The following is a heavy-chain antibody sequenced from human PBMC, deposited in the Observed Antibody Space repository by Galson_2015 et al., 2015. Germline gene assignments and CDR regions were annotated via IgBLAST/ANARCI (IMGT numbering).Heavy chain of an antibody. CDR3: ARVPAGSGSYYNVRGRVEDY. V-gene: IGHV1-18*01. CDR2: ISAYNGNT. D-gene: IGHD3-10*01. J-gene: IGHJ4*02. Sequence: SVKVSCKASGYTFTSYGISWARQAPGQGLEWMGWISAYNGNTNYAQKLQGRVTMTTDTSTSTAHMELRSLRSDDTAVYYCARVPAGSGSYYNVRGRVEDYWGQGTLVTVSS. CDR1: GYTFTSYG.